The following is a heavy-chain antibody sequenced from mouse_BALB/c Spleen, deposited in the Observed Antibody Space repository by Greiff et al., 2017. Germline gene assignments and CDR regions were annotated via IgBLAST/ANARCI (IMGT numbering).Heavy chain of an antibody. CDR3: ARRYYGSSSYYFDY. CDR1: GYTFTSYW. V-gene: IGHV1-7*01. J-gene: IGHJ2*01. D-gene: IGHD1-1*01. CDR2: INPSTGYT. Sequence: VQLQQSGAELAKPGASVKMSCKASGYTFTSYWMHWVKQRPGQGLEWIGYINPSTGYTEYNQKFKDKATLTADKSSSTAYMQLSSLTSEDSAVYYCARRYYGSSSYYFDYWGQGTTLTVSS.